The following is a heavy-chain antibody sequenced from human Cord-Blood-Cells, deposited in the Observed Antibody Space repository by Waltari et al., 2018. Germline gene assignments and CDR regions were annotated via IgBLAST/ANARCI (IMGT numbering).Heavy chain of an antibody. CDR2: IYYSGST. J-gene: IGHJ4*02. V-gene: IGHV4-59*01. D-gene: IGHD6-13*01. CDR3: ARGAEGMSWYVDY. Sequence: QVQLQESGPGLVKPSETLSLTCTVSGGSISSYYWSWIRQPPGKGLGWIGYIYYSGSTNYNPSLKSRVTISVDTSKNQFSLKLSSVTAADTAVYYCARGAEGMSWYVDYWGQGTLVTVSS. CDR1: GGSISSYY.